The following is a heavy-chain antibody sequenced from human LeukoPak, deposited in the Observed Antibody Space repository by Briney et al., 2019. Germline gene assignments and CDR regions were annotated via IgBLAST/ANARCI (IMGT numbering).Heavy chain of an antibody. V-gene: IGHV3-11*01. CDR3: ARALRRSWYAVLCYYYRMDG. CDR1: GFTFSDYY. CDR2: ISSSGSTI. Sequence: PGGSLRLSCAASGFTFSDYYMSWISQAPGKGLEWVSYISSSGSTIYYADSVKGRFTISRDNAKNSLYLQMHRLRAEDTAVYYCARALRRSWYAVLCYYYRMDGWGQGTTVTVCS. D-gene: IGHD6-13*01. J-gene: IGHJ6*02.